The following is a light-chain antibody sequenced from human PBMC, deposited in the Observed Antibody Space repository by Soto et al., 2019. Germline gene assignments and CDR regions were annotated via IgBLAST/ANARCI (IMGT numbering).Light chain of an antibody. Sequence: QSALTQPASASGSPGQSITISCAGTTSDVGYYALVSWYQQYPGRAPKLLIDEVDKRPSGLSVRFSGSKSCVTASLTISGLLAEDEDVYFWCTYACQVPKFGGGTKLTVL. CDR1: TSDVGYYAL. J-gene: IGLJ2*01. CDR3: CTYACQVPK. CDR2: EVD. V-gene: IGLV2-23*02.